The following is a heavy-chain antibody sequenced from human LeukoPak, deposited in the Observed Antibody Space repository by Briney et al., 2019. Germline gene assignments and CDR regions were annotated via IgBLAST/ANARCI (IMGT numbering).Heavy chain of an antibody. CDR3: AKDRSCTNNICHGDFDY. J-gene: IGHJ4*02. V-gene: IGHV3-23*01. CDR2: ISGSGGDT. CDR1: GFNFGSYA. Sequence: PGGSLRLSCAASGFNFGSYAMSWVRLAPGKGLEWVSGISGSGGDTYYADSVKGRFTISRDNSKNTLYLQMNSLRAEDTAVYYCAKDRSCTNNICHGDFDYWGQGTLVTVSS. D-gene: IGHD2-8*01.